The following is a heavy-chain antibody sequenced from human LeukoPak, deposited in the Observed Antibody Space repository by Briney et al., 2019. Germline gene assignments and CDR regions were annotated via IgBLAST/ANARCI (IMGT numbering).Heavy chain of an antibody. D-gene: IGHD3-22*01. Sequence: SETLSLTCTVSGGSISSYYWSWIRQPPGKGLEWIGYIYTSGSTNYNPSLKSRVTISVDTSKNQFSLKLSSVTAADTAVYYCASTYSYDTKGTFDYWGQGTLVTV. CDR1: GGSISSYY. CDR3: ASTYSYDTKGTFDY. J-gene: IGHJ4*02. V-gene: IGHV4-4*09. CDR2: IYTSGST.